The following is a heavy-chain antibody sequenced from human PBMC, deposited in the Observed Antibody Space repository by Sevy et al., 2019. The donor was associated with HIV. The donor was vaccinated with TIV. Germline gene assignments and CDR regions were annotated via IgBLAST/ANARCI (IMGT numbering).Heavy chain of an antibody. J-gene: IGHJ4*02. V-gene: IGHV3-21*01. CDR3: MIDIERLAARRGWGAFDY. Sequence: GGSLRLSCAASGFTFSSYSMNWVRQAPGKGLEWISSISSSSSYIYYADSVKGRFTISRDNAKNSLYLQMNSLRAEDTAVYYCMIDIERLAARRGWGAFDYWGQGTLVTVSS. D-gene: IGHD6-6*01. CDR1: GFTFSSYS. CDR2: ISSSSSYI.